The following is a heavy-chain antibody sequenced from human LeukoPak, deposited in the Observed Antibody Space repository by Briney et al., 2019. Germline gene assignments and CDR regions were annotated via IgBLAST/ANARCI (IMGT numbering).Heavy chain of an antibody. D-gene: IGHD3-3*01. CDR1: RFTFTSFT. V-gene: IGHV3-7*01. CDR3: ARRSYDFWSGYQYYFDY. CDR2: IKQDGSEK. Sequence: GGSLRLSCAASRFTFTSFTMNWVRQAPGKGLEWVANIKQDGSEKYYVDSVKGRFTISRDNAENSLYLQMNSLRAEDTAVYYCARRSYDFWSGYQYYFDYWGQGTLVTVSS. J-gene: IGHJ4*02.